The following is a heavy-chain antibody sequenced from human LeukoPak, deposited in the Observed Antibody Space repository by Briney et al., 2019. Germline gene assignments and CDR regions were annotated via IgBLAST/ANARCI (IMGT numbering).Heavy chain of an antibody. J-gene: IGHJ4*02. Sequence: EASVKVSCKASGYTFTGYYMHWVRQAPGQGLEWMGWINPNSGGTNYAQKFQGRVTMTRDTSISTAYMELSRLRSDDTAVYYCASQFRVVPAAIDYWGQGTLVTVSS. CDR3: ASQFRVVPAAIDY. CDR1: GYTFTGYY. D-gene: IGHD2-2*01. V-gene: IGHV1-2*02. CDR2: INPNSGGT.